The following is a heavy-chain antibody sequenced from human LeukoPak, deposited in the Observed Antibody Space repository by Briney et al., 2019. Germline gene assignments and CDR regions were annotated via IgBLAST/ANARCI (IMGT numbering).Heavy chain of an antibody. CDR2: IYHSGST. V-gene: IGHV4-38-2*01. Sequence: KPSETLSLTCAVSGYSITSAFYWGWIRQPPGKGPEWVGSIYHSGSTFYNPSLKSRVTISVDTSKNQFSLRLSFVTAADTAVYYCVRHEAEMATIFGCYWGQGTLVTVSS. D-gene: IGHD5-24*01. CDR3: VRHEAEMATIFGCY. J-gene: IGHJ4*02. CDR1: GYSITSAFY.